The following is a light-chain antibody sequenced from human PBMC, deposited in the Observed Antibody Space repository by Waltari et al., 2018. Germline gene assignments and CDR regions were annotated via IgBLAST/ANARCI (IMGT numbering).Light chain of an antibody. CDR2: YKSDSDK. J-gene: IGLJ2*01. Sequence: QAVLTQPSSLSASPGASASLTCTLRSGTNVGTYRIYWYQPKPGSPPQYPLRYKSDSDKQQGSGVPSRFSGSKDASANAGILLISGLQSEDEADYYCMIWHSSAFVFGGGTKLTVL. CDR1: SGTNVGTYR. CDR3: MIWHSSAFV. V-gene: IGLV5-45*02.